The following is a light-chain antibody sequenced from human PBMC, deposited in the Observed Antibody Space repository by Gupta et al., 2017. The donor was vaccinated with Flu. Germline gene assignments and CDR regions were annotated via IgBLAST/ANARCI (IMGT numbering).Light chain of an antibody. Sequence: QSALATSASVSGSSGQSNNLSCIRGSSDVGSFNLVFLYQQHPGRAPKLMIYEFTKRPSGVSHRFSASKSGNAASLTISRLQAEDEADYHCCSYGGGGQYVFGTGTKVTVL. CDR1: SSDVGSFNL. J-gene: IGLJ1*01. CDR3: CSYGGGGQYV. V-gene: IGLV2-23*02. CDR2: EFT.